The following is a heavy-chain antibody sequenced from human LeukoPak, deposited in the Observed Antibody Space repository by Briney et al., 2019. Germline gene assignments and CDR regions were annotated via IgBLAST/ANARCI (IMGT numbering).Heavy chain of an antibody. CDR1: GYTFSTYD. D-gene: IGHD1-26*01. CDR2: MNPNSANT. CDR3: ARDQSGSPEGFDI. J-gene: IGHJ3*02. Sequence: ASVRVSCKTSGYTFSTYDINWLRQAAGQGLEWMGWMNPNSANTGFAQKFQGRAAITRDTSTATAYLELSSLTSEDTAVYYCARDQSGSPEGFDIWGQGTMVTVSS. V-gene: IGHV1-8*03.